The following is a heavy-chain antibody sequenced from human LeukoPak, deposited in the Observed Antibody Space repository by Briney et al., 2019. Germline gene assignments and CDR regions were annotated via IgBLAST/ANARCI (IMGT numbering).Heavy chain of an antibody. Sequence: SVRVSCKASGGTFSSYAISWVRQAPGQGLEWMGGIIPIFGTANYAQKFQGRVTITADESTSTAYMELSSLRSEDTAVYYCASVGELHYYYYYGMDVWGQGTTVTVSS. D-gene: IGHD1-26*01. V-gene: IGHV1-69*13. CDR1: GGTFSSYA. CDR3: ASVGELHYYYYYGMDV. J-gene: IGHJ6*02. CDR2: IIPIFGTA.